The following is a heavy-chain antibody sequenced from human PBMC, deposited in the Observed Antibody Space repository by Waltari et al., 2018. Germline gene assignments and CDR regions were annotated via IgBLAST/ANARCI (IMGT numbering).Heavy chain of an antibody. D-gene: IGHD3-10*01. Sequence: QVQLVQSGAEVKKPGSSVKVSCKASGGTFSSYAISWVRQAPGQGLEWMGGLFPIFGTANYAQKFQGRVTLTADESTSTAYMELSSRRSEDTAVYYCARGGQGGFAGWFDPWGQGTLVTVSS. CDR2: LFPIFGTA. V-gene: IGHV1-69*12. J-gene: IGHJ5*02. CDR1: GGTFSSYA. CDR3: ARGGQGGFAGWFDP.